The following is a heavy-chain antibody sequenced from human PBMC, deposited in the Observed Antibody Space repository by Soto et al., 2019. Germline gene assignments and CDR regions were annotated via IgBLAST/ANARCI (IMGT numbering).Heavy chain of an antibody. J-gene: IGHJ4*02. Sequence: QVQLQESGPGLVKPSQTLSLTCTVSGGSISSGGYYWSWIRQHPGKGLEWIGYIYYSGSTYYNPSPNRRVTISVDTSKNQFSLKLSSVTAADTAVYYCARVVPAAMARFDYWGQGTLVTVSS. D-gene: IGHD2-2*01. CDR3: ARVVPAAMARFDY. CDR1: GGSISSGGYY. CDR2: IYYSGST. V-gene: IGHV4-31*03.